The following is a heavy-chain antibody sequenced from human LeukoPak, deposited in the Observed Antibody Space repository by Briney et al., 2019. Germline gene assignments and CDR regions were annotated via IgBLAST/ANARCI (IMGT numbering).Heavy chain of an antibody. CDR3: ATWSGRNDY. CDR1: GFTFSTYA. V-gene: IGHV3-64*01. D-gene: IGHD3-3*01. CDR2: INSNGGNT. J-gene: IGHJ4*02. Sequence: GGSLRLSCAASGFTFSTYAMHWVRQAPGKGPEYVSAINSNGGNTYYAYSVKGRFTISRDNSKNTLYLQMGSPRAEDMAVYYCATWSGRNDYWGQGTLVTVSS.